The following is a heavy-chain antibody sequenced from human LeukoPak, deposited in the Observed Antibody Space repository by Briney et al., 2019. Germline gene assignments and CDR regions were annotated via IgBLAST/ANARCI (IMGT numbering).Heavy chain of an antibody. D-gene: IGHD3-10*01. Sequence: SDTLSLTCTVAGGSISSYYWSWIRQPPGKGLEWSGYIYYSGSTNYNPSLKSRVTISVDTSKNQFSLKLSSVTAADTAVYYCARVAYYGSGSYAFDIWGQGTMVTVSS. CDR1: GGSISSYY. J-gene: IGHJ3*02. CDR3: ARVAYYGSGSYAFDI. CDR2: IYYSGST. V-gene: IGHV4-59*07.